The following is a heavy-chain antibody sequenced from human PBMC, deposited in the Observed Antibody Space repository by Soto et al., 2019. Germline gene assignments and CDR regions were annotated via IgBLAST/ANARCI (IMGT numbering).Heavy chain of an antibody. D-gene: IGHD6-13*01. CDR1: GFTCSSYD. V-gene: IGHV3-23*01. CDR2: VLVAGST. Sequence: EVQMLESGGGLVQPGGSLRLSCAVSGFTCSSYDMSWVRQAPGKGLEWVSTVLVAGSTHYPDSVKGRFTISRDNSKNTLYLQMNSLRAEDTAVYYCAKGEGIAAAGNYFDYWGQGTLVTVSS. J-gene: IGHJ4*02. CDR3: AKGEGIAAAGNYFDY.